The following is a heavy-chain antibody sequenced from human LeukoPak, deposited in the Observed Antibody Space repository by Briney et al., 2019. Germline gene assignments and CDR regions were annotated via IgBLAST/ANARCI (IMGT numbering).Heavy chain of an antibody. J-gene: IGHJ4*02. CDR3: ARQTGSGLFILP. CDR2: IYYTGNT. CDR1: GVSISSSYSY. Sequence: PSETLSLTCTVSGVSISSSYSYWGWIRQPLGMGLEWIGSIYYTGNTYYNASLESQVSISIDTSKNQFSLKLTSVTAADTAVYYCARQTGSGLFILPGGQGTLVTVSS. D-gene: IGHD3/OR15-3a*01. V-gene: IGHV4-39*01.